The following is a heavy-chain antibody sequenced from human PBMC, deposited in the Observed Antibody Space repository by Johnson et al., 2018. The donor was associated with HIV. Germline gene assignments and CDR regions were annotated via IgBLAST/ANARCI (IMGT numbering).Heavy chain of an antibody. Sequence: VQLVESGGGLVQPGGSLRLSCAASGFTVSSNYMSWVRQAPGKGLEWVSGINWNGGTTGYADSVKGRFTISRDNSKSTLYLQMNSLRAEDTAVYYCAREGYSGYDSSGDAFDIWGQGTMVTVSS. CDR2: NWNGGTT. V-gene: IGHV3-66*01. D-gene: IGHD5-12*01. CDR1: GFTVSSNY. J-gene: IGHJ3*02. CDR3: AREGYSGYDSSGDAFDI.